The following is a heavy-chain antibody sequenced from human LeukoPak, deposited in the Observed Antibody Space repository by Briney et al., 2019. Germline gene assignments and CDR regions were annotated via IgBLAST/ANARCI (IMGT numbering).Heavy chain of an antibody. D-gene: IGHD2-21*01. CDR1: GFTFSSYE. J-gene: IGHJ4*02. CDR2: IYYSGST. V-gene: IGHV4-39*07. Sequence: GSLRLSCAASGFTFSSYEMNWVRQPPGKGLEWIGSIYYSGSTYYNPSLKSRVTISVDTSKNQFSLKLSSVTAADTAVYYCARGTHIVVVGYWGQGTLVTVSS. CDR3: ARGTHIVVVGY.